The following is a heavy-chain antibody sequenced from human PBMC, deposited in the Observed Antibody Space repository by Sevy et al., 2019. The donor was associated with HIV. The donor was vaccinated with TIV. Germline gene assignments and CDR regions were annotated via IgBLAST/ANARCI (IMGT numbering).Heavy chain of an antibody. CDR3: ARAGAFYYDTSGFSNY. CDR1: GYTFTSHG. Sequence: ASVKVSCKVFGYTFTSHGIIWVRQAPGQGLEWMGWISAYSGDTKDAQNLQGRVTMTTDTSTSTAYMELRSLRSDDTAVYFCARAGAFYYDTSGFSNYWGQGTLVTVSS. CDR2: ISAYSGDT. J-gene: IGHJ4*02. V-gene: IGHV1-18*04. D-gene: IGHD3-22*01.